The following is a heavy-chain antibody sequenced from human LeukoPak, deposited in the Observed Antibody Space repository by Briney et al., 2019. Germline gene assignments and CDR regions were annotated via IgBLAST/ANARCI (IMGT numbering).Heavy chain of an antibody. V-gene: IGHV3-21*01. Sequence: PGGSLRLSCAASGFTFSSYSMNWVRQAPGKGLEWVSSISSSSSYIYYADSVKGRFTISRDNAKNSLYLQMNSLRAEDTAVYYCARVSGNSGYDVYYYDSSGYFSCWGQGTLVTVSS. CDR2: ISSSSSYI. CDR1: GFTFSSYS. J-gene: IGHJ4*02. D-gene: IGHD3-22*01. CDR3: ARVSGNSGYDVYYYDSSGYFSC.